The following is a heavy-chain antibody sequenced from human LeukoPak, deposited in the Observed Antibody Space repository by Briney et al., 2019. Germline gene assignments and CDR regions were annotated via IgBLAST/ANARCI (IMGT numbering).Heavy chain of an antibody. Sequence: ASVKVSCKASGYAFTSYGISWVRQAPGQGLEWMGWISAYNGNTNYAQKLQGRVTMTTDTSTSTAYMELRSLRSDDTAVYYCARDSGGSYYVGELGYWGQGTLVTVSS. CDR3: ARDSGGSYYVGELGY. D-gene: IGHD1-26*01. V-gene: IGHV1-18*01. CDR2: ISAYNGNT. CDR1: GYAFTSYG. J-gene: IGHJ4*02.